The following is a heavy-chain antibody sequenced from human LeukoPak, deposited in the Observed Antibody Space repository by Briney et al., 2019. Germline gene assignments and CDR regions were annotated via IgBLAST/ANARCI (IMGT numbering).Heavy chain of an antibody. CDR2: ISYDGSNK. J-gene: IGHJ4*02. V-gene: IGHV3-30*18. CDR1: GFTFSSYG. Sequence: SCKASGFTFSSYGMHWVRQAPGKGLEWVAVISYDGSNKYYADSVKGRFTISRDNSKNTLYLQMNSLRAEDTAVYYCAKERAGTTLFDYWGQGTLVTVSS. CDR3: AKERAGTTLFDY. D-gene: IGHD1-1*01.